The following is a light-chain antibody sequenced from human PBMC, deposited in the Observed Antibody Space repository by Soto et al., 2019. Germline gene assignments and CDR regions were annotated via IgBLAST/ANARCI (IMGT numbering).Light chain of an antibody. CDR2: EVS. Sequence: QSALTQPASVSGSPGQSITISCTGTVSDVGGYTYVSWYQQCPGRVPKLMIYEVSYRPSGASNRFSGSKSGNTASLTISGLQAEDEADYYCSSYTSSSTYVFGTGTKVTVL. J-gene: IGLJ1*01. V-gene: IGLV2-14*01. CDR3: SSYTSSSTYV. CDR1: VSDVGGYTY.